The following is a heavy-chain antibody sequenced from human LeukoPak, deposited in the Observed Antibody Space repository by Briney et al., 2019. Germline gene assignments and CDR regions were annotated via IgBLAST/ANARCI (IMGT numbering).Heavy chain of an antibody. Sequence: GSLRLSCAASGFTFSNAWMSWIRQPPGKGLEWIGEINHSGSTNYNPSLKSRVTISVDTSKNQFSLKLSSVTAADTAVYYCAREVAVAGLTYYYYYYMDVWGKGTTVTVSS. CDR1: GFTFSNAW. V-gene: IGHV4-34*01. D-gene: IGHD6-19*01. CDR3: AREVAVAGLTYYYYYYMDV. J-gene: IGHJ6*03. CDR2: INHSGST.